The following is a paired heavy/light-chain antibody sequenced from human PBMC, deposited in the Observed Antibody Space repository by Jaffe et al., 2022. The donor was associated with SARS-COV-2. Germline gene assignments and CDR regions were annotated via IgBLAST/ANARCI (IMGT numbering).Light chain of an antibody. Sequence: DIVLTQSPDSLAVSLGERATINCKSSQSVLFSSNNMDYLAWYQQKPGQPPKLLIYWASTRESGVPDRFSGSGSGTDFTLTISSLQAEDVAVYYCQQYYAIPPTFGQGTKLEIK. CDR3: QQYYAIPPT. CDR1: QSVLFSSNNMDY. J-gene: IGKJ2*01. V-gene: IGKV4-1*01. CDR2: WAS.
Heavy chain of an antibody. CDR1: GASISSYY. CDR2: IHYSGSA. D-gene: IGHD2-21*02. J-gene: IGHJ3*02. V-gene: IGHV4-59*01. Sequence: QVQLQESGPGLVKPSETLSLTCTVSGASISSYYWSWIRQPPGKGLEWIGNIHYSGSANYKSSLKSRLTISLDTSKNQFSVKLNSVTAADTAVYYCVRDRRTAEHLSDAFDIWGQGTMVTVSS. CDR3: VRDRRTAEHLSDAFDI.